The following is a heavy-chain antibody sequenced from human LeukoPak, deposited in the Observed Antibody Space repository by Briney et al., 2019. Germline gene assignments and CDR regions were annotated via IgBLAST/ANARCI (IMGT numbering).Heavy chain of an antibody. CDR2: ISAYNGNT. CDR1: GYTFTSYG. CDR3: ARARGQQLVYYYYYMDV. V-gene: IGHV1-18*01. Sequence: GASVKVSCKASGYTFTSYGISWVRQAPGQGLEWMGWISAYNGNTDYAQKLQGRVTMTTDTSTSTAYMELRSLRSDDTAVYYCARARGQQLVYYYYYMDVWGKGTTVTISS. D-gene: IGHD6-13*01. J-gene: IGHJ6*03.